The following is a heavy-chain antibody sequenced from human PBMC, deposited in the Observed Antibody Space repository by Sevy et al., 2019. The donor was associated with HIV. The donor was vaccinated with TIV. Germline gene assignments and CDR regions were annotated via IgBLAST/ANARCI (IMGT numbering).Heavy chain of an antibody. CDR2: INQHGSEK. CDR1: TFTFNDYW. J-gene: IGHJ6*02. CDR3: ARGHYAMDV. V-gene: IGHV3-7*03. Sequence: GGSLRLSCAASTFTFNDYWMNWVRQAPGKGLEWVANINQHGSEKYFVDSVKGRFTISRDNAKNSLYLQMNSLRAEDTAVYFCARGHYAMDVWGQGTTVTVSS.